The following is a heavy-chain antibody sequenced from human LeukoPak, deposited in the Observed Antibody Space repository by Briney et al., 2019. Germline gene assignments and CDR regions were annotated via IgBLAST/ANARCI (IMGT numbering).Heavy chain of an antibody. CDR3: ASSNYYDSSGYYTESAFDI. CDR1: GGSISSSSYY. CDR2: IYYSGST. J-gene: IGHJ3*02. D-gene: IGHD3-22*01. V-gene: IGHV4-39*01. Sequence: SETLSLTCTVSGGSISSSSYYWGWIRQPPGKGLEWIGSIYYSGSTYYNPSLKSRVTISVDTSKNQFSLKLSSATAADTAVYYCASSNYYDSSGYYTESAFDIWGQGTMVTVSS.